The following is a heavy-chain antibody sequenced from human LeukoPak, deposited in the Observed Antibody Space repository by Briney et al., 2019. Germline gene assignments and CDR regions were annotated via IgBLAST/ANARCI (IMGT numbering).Heavy chain of an antibody. CDR3: ARVGGSNYYYYGMAV. Sequence: SETLSLTCTVSGGSISSYYWSWIRQPPGKGLEWIGYIYYSGSTNYNPSLKSRVTISVDTSKNQFSLKLSSVTAADTAVYYCARVGGSNYYYYGMAVWGQGTTVTVSS. J-gene: IGHJ6*02. D-gene: IGHD3-10*01. CDR2: IYYSGST. CDR1: GGSISSYY. V-gene: IGHV4-59*01.